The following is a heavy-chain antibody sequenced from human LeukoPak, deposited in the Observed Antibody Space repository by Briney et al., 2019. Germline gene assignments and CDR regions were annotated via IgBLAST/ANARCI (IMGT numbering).Heavy chain of an antibody. CDR1: GFTFSSYG. D-gene: IGHD6-13*01. CDR3: AREATITAGDAFDI. Sequence: QSGGSLRLSCAASGFTFSSYGMHWVRQAPGKGLEWVAFIRYDGSNKYYADSVKGRFTISRDNSKNTLSLQMNSLRVEDTAVYYCAREATITAGDAFDIWGQGTMVTVSS. V-gene: IGHV3-30*02. CDR2: IRYDGSNK. J-gene: IGHJ3*02.